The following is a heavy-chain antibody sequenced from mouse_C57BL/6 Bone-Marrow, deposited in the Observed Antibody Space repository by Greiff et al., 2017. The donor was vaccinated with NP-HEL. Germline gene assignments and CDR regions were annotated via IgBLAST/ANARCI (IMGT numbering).Heavy chain of an antibody. Sequence: QVQLQQSGAELVRPGASVTLSCKASGYTFTDYEMHWVKQTPVHGLEWIGAIVPETGGTSYNQKFKGKAILTADKSSSTAYMELRSLTSEDSAVYYCTSRTTVGDYWGQGTTLTVSS. J-gene: IGHJ2*01. CDR1: GYTFTDYE. CDR3: TSRTTVGDY. V-gene: IGHV1-15*01. CDR2: IVPETGGT. D-gene: IGHD1-1*01.